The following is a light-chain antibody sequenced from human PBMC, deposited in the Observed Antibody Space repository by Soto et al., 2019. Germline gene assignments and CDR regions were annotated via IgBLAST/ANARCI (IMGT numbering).Light chain of an antibody. V-gene: IGLV2-14*01. CDR3: SSYTSNSTPFV. J-gene: IGLJ1*01. CDR1: SSDVGGYNY. Sequence: QSALTQPASVSGSPGQSITISCTGTSSDVGGYNYVSWYQQHPGKAPKLMIYEVSNRPSGVSNRFSGSKSGNTASLTISGLQAEDEADYYCSSYTSNSTPFVFGTGNKVTGL. CDR2: EVS.